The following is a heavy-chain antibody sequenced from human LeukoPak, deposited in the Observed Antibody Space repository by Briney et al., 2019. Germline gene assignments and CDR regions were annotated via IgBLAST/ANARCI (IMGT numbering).Heavy chain of an antibody. CDR2: IYYSGST. CDR1: GGSISSGGYY. V-gene: IGHV4-31*11. J-gene: IGHJ4*02. Sequence: SETLSLTCAVSGGSISSGGYYWSWIRQHPGTGLEWIGYIYYSGSTYYNPSLKSRVTISVDTSKNQFSLKLSSVTAADTAVYYCARGPDSKAIDYWGQGTLVTVSS. D-gene: IGHD4-11*01. CDR3: ARGPDSKAIDY.